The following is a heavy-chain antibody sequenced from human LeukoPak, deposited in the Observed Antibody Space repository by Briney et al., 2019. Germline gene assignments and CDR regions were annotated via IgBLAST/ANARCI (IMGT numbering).Heavy chain of an antibody. V-gene: IGHV3-74*01. D-gene: IGHD2-15*01. CDR3: AGGYCSGGSCYSGNWFDP. J-gene: IGHJ5*02. CDR1: GFTFSSYA. CDR2: INSDGSST. Sequence: PGGSLRLSCAASGFTFSSYAMSWVRQAPGKGLVWVSRINSDGSSTSYADSVKGRFTISRDNAKNTLYLQMNSLRAEDTAVYYCAGGYCSGGSCYSGNWFDPWGQGTLVTVSS.